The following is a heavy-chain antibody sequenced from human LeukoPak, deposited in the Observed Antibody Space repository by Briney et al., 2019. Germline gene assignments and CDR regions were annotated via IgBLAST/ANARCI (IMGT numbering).Heavy chain of an antibody. V-gene: IGHV3-30*02. Sequence: PGGSLRLSCAASGFTFNSYGMHWVRQAPGKGLEWVAFIRSDGYDTYYADSVKGRFTITRDNSKNTLYLQMNSLRLEDMALYYCAKPSGSGVDYWGRGTRVTVSS. D-gene: IGHD1-26*01. J-gene: IGHJ4*02. CDR3: AKPSGSGVDY. CDR1: GFTFNSYG. CDR2: IRSDGYDT.